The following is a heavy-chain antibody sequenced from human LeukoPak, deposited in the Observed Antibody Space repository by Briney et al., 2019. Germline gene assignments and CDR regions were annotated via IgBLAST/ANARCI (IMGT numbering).Heavy chain of an antibody. J-gene: IGHJ4*02. D-gene: IGHD3-3*01. CDR3: ARNFGYYDFWSGYYLGSGYFDY. CDR2: IDWDDDK. CDR1: GFSLSTSGMR. Sequence: SGSALVXPTQTLTLTCTFSGFSLSTSGMRVSWIRQPPGKALEWLARIDWDDDKFYSTSLKTRLTISKDTSKNQVVLTMTNMDPVDTATYYCARNFGYYDFWSGYYLGSGYFDYWGQGTLVTVSS. V-gene: IGHV2-70*04.